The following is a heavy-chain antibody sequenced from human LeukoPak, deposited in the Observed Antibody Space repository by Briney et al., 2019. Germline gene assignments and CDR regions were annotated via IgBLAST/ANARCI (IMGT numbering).Heavy chain of an antibody. CDR2: ISHDGRNN. V-gene: IGHV3-30-3*01. J-gene: IGHJ5*02. CDR3: ARDTMIRGVFDWFDP. Sequence: GSLRLSCAASRFTFSSSAMHWVRQAPGKGLEWVAVISHDGRNNYYADSVKGRFTISRDNSKNTLYLQMNSLRAEDTAVYYCARDTMIRGVFDWFDPWGQGALVTVSS. CDR1: RFTFSSSA. D-gene: IGHD3-10*01.